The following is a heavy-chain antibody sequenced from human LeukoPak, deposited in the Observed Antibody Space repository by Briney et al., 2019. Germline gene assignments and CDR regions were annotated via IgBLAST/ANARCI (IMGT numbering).Heavy chain of an antibody. CDR2: ISAYNGNT. J-gene: IGHJ4*02. D-gene: IGHD6-13*01. Sequence: ASVKVSCKASGYTFTSYYMHWVRQAPGQGPEWMGWISAYNGNTKSAQNLQGRVTMTTDTSTSTAYMELRSLRSDDTAVYYCSRDLPYSSSGESIDYWGQGPLVTVSS. CDR1: GYTFTSYY. V-gene: IGHV1-18*04. CDR3: SRDLPYSSSGESIDY.